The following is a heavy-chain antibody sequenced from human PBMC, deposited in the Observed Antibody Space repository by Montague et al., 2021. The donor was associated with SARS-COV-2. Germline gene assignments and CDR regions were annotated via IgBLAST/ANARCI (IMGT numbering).Heavy chain of an antibody. J-gene: IGHJ4*02. D-gene: IGHD2-2*01. CDR2: TYYRSKWYN. Sequence: CAISADSVSSNIATWNWIRQSPSRGLEWLGRTYYRSKWYNDYAESVKSRITIDPDTSKHQFSLHLNSVTPEDTAVYYCARIPVGSKYYFDFWGQGTLVTVSS. CDR1: ADSVSSNIAT. V-gene: IGHV6-1*01. CDR3: ARIPVGSKYYFDF.